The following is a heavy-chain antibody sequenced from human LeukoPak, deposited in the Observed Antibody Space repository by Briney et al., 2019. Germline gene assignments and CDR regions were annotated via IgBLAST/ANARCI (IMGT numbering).Heavy chain of an antibody. J-gene: IGHJ2*01. CDR1: GDSISSGDYY. CDR3: ARQYSDILTGYHRGELYWYFDL. V-gene: IGHV4-61*02. D-gene: IGHD3-9*01. CDR2: IYTSGST. Sequence: PSETLSLTCTVSGDSISSGDYYWSWIRQPAGKGLEWIGRIYTSGSTNYNPSLKSRVTMSVDTSKNQFSLKLSSVTAADTAVYYCARQYSDILTGYHRGELYWYFDLWGRGTLVTVSS.